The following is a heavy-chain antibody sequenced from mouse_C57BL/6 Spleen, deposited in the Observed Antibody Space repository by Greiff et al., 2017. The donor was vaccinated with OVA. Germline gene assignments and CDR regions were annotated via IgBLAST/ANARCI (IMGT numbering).Heavy chain of an antibody. V-gene: IGHV2-9-1*01. Sequence: VQRVESGPGLVAPSQSLSITCTVSGFSLASYAISWVRQPPGKGLEWLGVIWTGGGTNYNSALKSRLSISKDNSKSQVFLKMNSLQTDDTARYYCARNRELGRDYYAMDYWGQGTSVTVSS. CDR1: GFSLASYA. CDR3: ARNRELGRDYYAMDY. CDR2: IWTGGGT. D-gene: IGHD4-1*01. J-gene: IGHJ4*01.